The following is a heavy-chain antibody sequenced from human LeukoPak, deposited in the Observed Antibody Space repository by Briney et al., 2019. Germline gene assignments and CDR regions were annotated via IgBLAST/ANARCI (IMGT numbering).Heavy chain of an antibody. J-gene: IGHJ4*02. CDR1: GFTFSSYG. V-gene: IGHV3-23*01. Sequence: GGSLGLSCAASGFTFSSYGMSWVRQAPGKGLEWVSAISGSGGSTYYADSVKGRFTISRDNSKNTLYLQMNSLRAEDTAVYYCARENGYCSAGSCFESDYWGQGTLVTVSS. D-gene: IGHD2-15*01. CDR3: ARENGYCSAGSCFESDY. CDR2: ISGSGGST.